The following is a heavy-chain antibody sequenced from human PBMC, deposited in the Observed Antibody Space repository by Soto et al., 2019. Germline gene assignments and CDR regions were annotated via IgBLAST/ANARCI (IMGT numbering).Heavy chain of an antibody. CDR2: ISYDGSNK. D-gene: IGHD3-10*01. CDR3: AREVTMVRGVMLSDYYGMDV. J-gene: IGHJ6*02. CDR1: GFTFSSYA. V-gene: IGHV3-30-3*01. Sequence: GGSLRLSCAASGFTFSSYAMHWVRQAPGKGLEWVAVISYDGSNKYYADSVKGRFTISRDNSKNTLYLQMNSLRAEDTAVYYCAREVTMVRGVMLSDYYGMDVWGQGTTVTVSS.